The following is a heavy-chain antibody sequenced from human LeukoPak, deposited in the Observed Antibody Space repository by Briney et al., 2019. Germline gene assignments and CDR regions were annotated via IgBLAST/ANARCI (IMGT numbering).Heavy chain of an antibody. CDR2: TRYDGSNK. V-gene: IGHV3-30*02. CDR3: AKDPQKWESYFDY. J-gene: IGHJ4*02. CDR1: GFTFSSYG. Sequence: GGSLRLSCAASGFTFSSYGMHWVRQAPGKGLEWVAFTRYDGSNKYYADSVKGRFTISRDNSKNMLYLQMNSLRAEDTAAYYCAKDPQKWESYFDYWGQGTLVTVSS. D-gene: IGHD1-26*01.